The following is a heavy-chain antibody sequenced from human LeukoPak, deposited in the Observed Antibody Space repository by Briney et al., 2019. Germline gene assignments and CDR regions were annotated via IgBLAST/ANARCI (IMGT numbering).Heavy chain of an antibody. Sequence: GSLRLFCAASGFPLSCYAMHLVRPAPGKGLEWVSRIKTKTEGGTTDYAAPVKGRFTISRDDSKNTVYLQMNSLKTEDTAVYYCASYGSGSHDYWGQGSLVTVSS. D-gene: IGHD3-10*01. V-gene: IGHV3-15*01. CDR2: IKTKTEGGTT. CDR3: ASYGSGSHDY. CDR1: GFPLSCYA. J-gene: IGHJ4*02.